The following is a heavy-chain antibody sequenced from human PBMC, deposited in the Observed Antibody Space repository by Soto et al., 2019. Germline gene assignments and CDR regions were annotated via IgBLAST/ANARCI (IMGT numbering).Heavy chain of an antibody. CDR3: ARDPGAGTGHYFDS. Sequence: EVQLVESGGGLVKPGGSLRLSCTASGFSFSYAWMSWVRQAPGKGLEWVGRVKSKTDGGTADYAAPVKGRFTISRDDSKTTVYLQMNSLRSEDTAVYFCARDPGAGTGHYFDSWGQGALVTVSS. V-gene: IGHV3-15*01. CDR1: GFSFSYAW. CDR2: VKSKTDGGTA. D-gene: IGHD2-8*02. J-gene: IGHJ4*02.